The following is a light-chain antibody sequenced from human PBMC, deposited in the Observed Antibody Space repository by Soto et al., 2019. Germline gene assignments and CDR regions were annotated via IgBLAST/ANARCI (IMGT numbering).Light chain of an antibody. CDR3: SAYAGSNTFV. V-gene: IGLV2-11*01. Sequence: QSALTQPRSVSASHGQSVAIFCTGTTSDVGGYNYVSWYQQHPSKAPTLIIYEVTMRPSGVADRFAGSKSGNTASLTVSGLQSDDEADYYCSAYAGSNTFVVGTGTKLTVL. CDR1: TSDVGGYNY. CDR2: EVT. J-gene: IGLJ1*01.